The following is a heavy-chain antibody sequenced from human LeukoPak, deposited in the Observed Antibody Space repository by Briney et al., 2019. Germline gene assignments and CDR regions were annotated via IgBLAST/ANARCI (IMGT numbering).Heavy chain of an antibody. CDR1: GGSINNGGFF. D-gene: IGHD6-13*01. CDR2: IYYSGST. CDR3: ARVKSSSWYWAFDI. J-gene: IGHJ3*02. Sequence: PSETLSLTCTVSGGSINNGGFFWSWIRQHPGKGLEWIGYIYYSGSTNYNPSLKSRVTISVDTSKNQFSLKLSSVTAADTAVYYCARVKSSSWYWAFDIWGQGTMVTVSS. V-gene: IGHV4-61*08.